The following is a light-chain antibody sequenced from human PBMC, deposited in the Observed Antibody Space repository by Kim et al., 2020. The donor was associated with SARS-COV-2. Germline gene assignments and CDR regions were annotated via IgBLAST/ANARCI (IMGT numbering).Light chain of an antibody. CDR3: SSLASGRTSLV. V-gene: IGLV2-14*03. J-gene: IGLJ2*01. Sequence: QSALTQPASVSGSPGQSLTISCTVTSSDVGAYNRVSWYQQHPGKAPKLMIFDVTDRPSGVSNRFSGSKSDNTASLTISGLQAEDEAAYFCSSLASGRTSLVFGGGTQLTVL. CDR1: SSDVGAYNR. CDR2: DVT.